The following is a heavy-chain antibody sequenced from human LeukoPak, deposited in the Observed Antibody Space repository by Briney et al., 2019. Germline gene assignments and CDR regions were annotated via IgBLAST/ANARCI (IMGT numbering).Heavy chain of an antibody. D-gene: IGHD3-22*01. CDR1: GFTFSDYY. J-gene: IGHJ3*02. CDR2: ISSSGSTI. V-gene: IGHV3-11*04. Sequence: GGSLRLSCAASGFTFSDYYMSWIRQAPGKGLEWVSYISSSGSTIYYADSVKGRFTISRDNAKNSLYLQMNTLRAEDTAVYYCARDEILANYYDSSGYQGPHDAFDIWGQGTMVTVSS. CDR3: ARDEILANYYDSSGYQGPHDAFDI.